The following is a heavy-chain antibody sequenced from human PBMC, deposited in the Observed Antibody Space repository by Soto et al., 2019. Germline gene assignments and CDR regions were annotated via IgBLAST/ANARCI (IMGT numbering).Heavy chain of an antibody. J-gene: IGHJ6*02. V-gene: IGHV4-34*01. D-gene: IGHD6-6*01. CDR1: GGSFSGYY. Sequence: ETLSLTCAVYGGSFSGYYWSWIRQPPGKGLEWIGEINHSGSTNYNPSLKSRVTISVDTSKNQFSLKLSSVAAADTAVYYCARGGVAARQNYYYYYGMDVWGQGTTVTGS. CDR3: ARGGVAARQNYYYYYGMDV. CDR2: INHSGST.